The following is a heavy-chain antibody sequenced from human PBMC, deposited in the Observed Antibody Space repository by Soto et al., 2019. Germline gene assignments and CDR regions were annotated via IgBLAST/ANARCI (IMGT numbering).Heavy chain of an antibody. CDR2: ISGSGGST. Sequence: GSLRLSCAASGFTFSSYAMSWVRQAPGKGLEWVSAISGSGGSTYYADSVKGRFTISRDNSKNTLYLQMNSLRAEDTAVYYCASTTAMDYVYYYYGMDVWGQGTTVTVSS. CDR3: ASTTAMDYVYYYYGMDV. V-gene: IGHV3-23*01. J-gene: IGHJ6*02. CDR1: GFTFSSYA. D-gene: IGHD5-18*01.